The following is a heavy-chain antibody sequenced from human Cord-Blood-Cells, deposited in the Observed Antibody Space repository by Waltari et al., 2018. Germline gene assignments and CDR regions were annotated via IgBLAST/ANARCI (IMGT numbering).Heavy chain of an antibody. J-gene: IGHJ4*02. D-gene: IGHD3-3*01. V-gene: IGHV1-2*02. CDR3: ASTAFDYDFWSGYLDDY. CDR1: GYTFTGYY. CDR2: INPNSGGT. Sequence: QVQLVQSGAEVKKPGASVKVSCKASGYTFTGYYMHWVQQAPGQGLEWMGWINPNSGGTNYAQKFQGRVTMTRDTSISTAYMELSRLRSDDTAVYYCASTAFDYDFWSGYLDDYWGQGTLVTVSS.